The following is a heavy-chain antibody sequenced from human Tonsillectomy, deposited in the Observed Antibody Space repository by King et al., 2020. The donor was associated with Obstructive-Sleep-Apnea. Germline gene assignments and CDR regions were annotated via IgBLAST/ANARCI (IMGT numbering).Heavy chain of an antibody. CDR2: IYYSGST. CDR1: GVSLSSGGYY. V-gene: IGHV4-31*03. D-gene: IGHD3-10*01. J-gene: IGHJ4*02. Sequence: QLQESGPGLVKPSQTLSLTCIVSGVSLSSGGYYWSWIRQHPGKGLEWIVYIYYSGSTYYNPSLKSRVTRSVDTSKNQFSLKLSSVTAADTAVYYCARGGGGSGNYWGQGTLVTVSS. CDR3: ARGGGGSGNY.